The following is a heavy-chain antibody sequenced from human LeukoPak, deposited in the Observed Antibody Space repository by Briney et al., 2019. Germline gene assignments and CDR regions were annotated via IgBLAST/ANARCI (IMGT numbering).Heavy chain of an antibody. V-gene: IGHV5-51*01. D-gene: IGHD6-19*01. CDR1: GYSVTNSW. J-gene: IGHJ4*02. Sequence: GESLKISCKGSGYSVTNSWIGWVRQMPGKGLEWMGIIYLGDSDTRYSPSFKGQVTISADRSINTAYLQWVSLKASDTAMYYCVRHPSYPSGWALDYWGQGTLVTVSS. CDR2: IYLGDSDT. CDR3: VRHPSYPSGWALDY.